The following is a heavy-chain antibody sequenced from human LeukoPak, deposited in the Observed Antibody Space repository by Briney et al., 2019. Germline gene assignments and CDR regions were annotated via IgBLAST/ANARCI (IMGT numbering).Heavy chain of an antibody. CDR3: ARGGLYSGSYYYFDY. D-gene: IGHD1-26*01. J-gene: IGHJ4*02. Sequence: SETLSLTCAVYGGSFSGYYWSWIRQPPGKGLEWIGEINHSGSTNYNPSLKSQVTISVDTSKNQFSLKLSSVTAADTAVYYCARGGLYSGSYYYFDYWGQGTLVTVSS. V-gene: IGHV4-34*01. CDR2: INHSGST. CDR1: GGSFSGYY.